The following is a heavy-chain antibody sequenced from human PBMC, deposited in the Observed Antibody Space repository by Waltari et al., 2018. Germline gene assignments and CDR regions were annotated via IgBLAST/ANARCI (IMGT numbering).Heavy chain of an antibody. V-gene: IGHV3-7*01. CDR1: GFTFSSYW. Sequence: EVQLVESGGGLVQPGGSLRLSCAASGFTFSSYWMSWFRQAPGKGREGVANKKQEGRGKYYVDAVKGRFTISRDNAKNSLYLQMNSLRAEDTAVYYCARDLRRRSFLDYYYYGMDVWGQGTTVTVSS. J-gene: IGHJ6*02. D-gene: IGHD3-10*01. CDR2: KKQEGRGK. CDR3: ARDLRRRSFLDYYYYGMDV.